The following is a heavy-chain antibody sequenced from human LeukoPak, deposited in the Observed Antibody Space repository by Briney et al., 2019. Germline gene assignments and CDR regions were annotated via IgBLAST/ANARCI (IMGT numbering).Heavy chain of an antibody. CDR2: INSDGSGK. Sequence: GGSLRLSCAASGITVSTYWMHWVRQAPGEGLVWVSSINSDGSGKTYVDSVKGRFTISRDNAKNTVYLQMNSLRDEDTAVYYWARVGSGYYYYYYMDVWGKGCTVTASS. V-gene: IGHV3-74*01. J-gene: IGHJ6*03. CDR1: GITVSTYW. D-gene: IGHD1-26*01. CDR3: ARVGSGYYYYYYMDV.